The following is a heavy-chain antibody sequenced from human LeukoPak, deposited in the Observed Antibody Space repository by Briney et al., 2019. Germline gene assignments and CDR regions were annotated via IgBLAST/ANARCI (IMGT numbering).Heavy chain of an antibody. CDR1: GGSISSYY. J-gene: IGHJ4*02. CDR2: IYYSGST. CDR3: ARVRFLEWSFDY. D-gene: IGHD3-3*01. Sequence: PSETLSLTCTVSGGSISSYYWSWIRQPPGKGLEWIGYIYYSGSTNYNPSLKSRVTISVDTSKNQFSLKLSSVTAADTAVYYCARVRFLEWSFDYWGQGTLVTVSS. V-gene: IGHV4-59*01.